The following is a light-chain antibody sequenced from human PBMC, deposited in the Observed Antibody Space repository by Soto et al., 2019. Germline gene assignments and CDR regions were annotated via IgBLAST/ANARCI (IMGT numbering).Light chain of an antibody. CDR2: GSA. Sequence: EIVLTHSPCTVSVSXAPPPTLPFRASQNISRSLAWYQQRPGQAPRLLIYGSATRATGIPDRFSGSGSGTEFTLTISSLQSEDSAVYYCQQYHSWPAFGQGTKVDIK. J-gene: IGKJ1*01. CDR1: QNISRS. CDR3: QQYHSWPA. V-gene: IGKV3-15*01.